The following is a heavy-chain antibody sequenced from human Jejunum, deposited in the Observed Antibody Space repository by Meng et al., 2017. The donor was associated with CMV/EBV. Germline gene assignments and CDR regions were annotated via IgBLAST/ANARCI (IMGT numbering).Heavy chain of an antibody. J-gene: IGHJ4*02. V-gene: IGHV1-18*01. CDR3: ASAAYFDSSGLMGY. Sequence: SGDTFPIYCTRCVRQAPGQELEWMGWISAYSGNTNYAQKLQGRVSMTTDTSTSTAYMELRSLRSDDTAVYYCASAAYFDSSGLMGYWGQGTLVTVSS. CDR1: GDTFPIYC. CDR2: ISAYSGNT. D-gene: IGHD3-22*01.